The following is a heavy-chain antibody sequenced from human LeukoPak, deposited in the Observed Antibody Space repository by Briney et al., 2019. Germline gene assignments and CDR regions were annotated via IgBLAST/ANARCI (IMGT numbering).Heavy chain of an antibody. V-gene: IGHV1-2*02. CDR3: ARSRISAPVDY. D-gene: IGHD6-6*01. Sequence: GASVKVSCXASGYTFTDYYMHWVRQAPGQGLEWMGWINTHSGGTSYAQKFQGRVTMTRDTSISTGFMELKSLGSDDTAVYYCARSRISAPVDYWGQGTLVTVSS. J-gene: IGHJ4*02. CDR2: INTHSGGT. CDR1: GYTFTDYY.